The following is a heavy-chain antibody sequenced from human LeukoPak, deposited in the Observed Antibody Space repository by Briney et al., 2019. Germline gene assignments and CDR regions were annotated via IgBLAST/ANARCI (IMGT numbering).Heavy chain of an antibody. CDR2: IKQDGSEK. V-gene: IGHV3-7*01. CDR1: GFTFSSYW. CDR3: ARGTRLGELSLVTY. Sequence: GGSLRLSCAASGFTFSSYWMSWVRQAPGKGLEWVANIKQDGSEKYYVDSVKGRFTISRDNAKNSLYLQMNSLRAEDTAVYYCARGTRLGELSLVTYWGQGTLVTVSS. D-gene: IGHD3-16*02. J-gene: IGHJ4*02.